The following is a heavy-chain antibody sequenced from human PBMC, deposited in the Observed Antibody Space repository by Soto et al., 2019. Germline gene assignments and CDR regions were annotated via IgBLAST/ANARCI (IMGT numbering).Heavy chain of an antibody. CDR1: GGSISSSSYY. J-gene: IGHJ6*02. D-gene: IGHD5-12*01. Sequence: PSETLSLTCTVSGGSISSSSYYWGWLRQPPGKGLQWIGSIYYSGSTYYNPSLKSRVTISVDTSKNQFSLKLSSVTAADTAVYYCARQGGYNYYYYCGMDVWGQGTTVTVS. CDR2: IYYSGST. CDR3: ARQGGYNYYYYCGMDV. V-gene: IGHV4-39*01.